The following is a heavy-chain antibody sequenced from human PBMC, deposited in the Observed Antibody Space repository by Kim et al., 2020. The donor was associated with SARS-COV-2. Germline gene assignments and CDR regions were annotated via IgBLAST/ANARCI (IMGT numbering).Heavy chain of an antibody. V-gene: IGHV3-33*05. J-gene: IGHJ6*02. D-gene: IGHD6-19*01. CDR1: GFTFSSYG. CDR2: ISYDGSNK. Sequence: GGSLRLSCAASGFTFSSYGMHWVRQAPGKGLEWVAVISYDGSNKYYADSVKGRFTISRDNSKNTLYLQMNSLRAEDTAVYYCARAIMAVAGTFALYYYYGMDVWGQGTTVTVSS. CDR3: ARAIMAVAGTFALYYYYGMDV.